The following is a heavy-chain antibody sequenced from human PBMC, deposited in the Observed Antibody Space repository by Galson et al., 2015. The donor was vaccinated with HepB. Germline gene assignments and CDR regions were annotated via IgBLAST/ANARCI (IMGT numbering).Heavy chain of an antibody. V-gene: IGHV1-69*04. CDR2: IIPILGIA. Sequence: SVKVSCKASGGTFSSYAISWVRQAPGQGLEWMGRIIPILGIANYAQKFQGRVTITADKSTSTAYMELSSLRSEDTAVYYCARDKYYYDSSGYYDYWGQGTLVTVSS. CDR1: GGTFSSYA. D-gene: IGHD3-22*01. J-gene: IGHJ4*02. CDR3: ARDKYYYDSSGYYDY.